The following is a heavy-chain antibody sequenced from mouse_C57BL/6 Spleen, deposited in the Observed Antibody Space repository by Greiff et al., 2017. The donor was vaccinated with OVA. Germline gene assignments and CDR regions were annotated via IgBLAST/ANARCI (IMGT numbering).Heavy chain of an antibody. D-gene: IGHD3-1*01. Sequence: EVKLLESGPELVKPGASVKMSCKASGYTFTDYNMHWVKQSHGKSLEWIGYINPNNGGTSYNQKFKGKATLTVNKSSSTAYMELRSLTSEDSAVYYCASGKGHGYWGQGTTLTVSS. J-gene: IGHJ2*01. CDR2: INPNNGGT. V-gene: IGHV1-22*01. CDR1: GYTFTDYN. CDR3: ASGKGHGY.